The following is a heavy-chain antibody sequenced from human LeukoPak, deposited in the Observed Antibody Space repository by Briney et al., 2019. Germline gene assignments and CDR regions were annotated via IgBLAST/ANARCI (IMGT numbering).Heavy chain of an antibody. D-gene: IGHD3-22*01. Sequence: GASVKVSCKASGYTFTGYYMHWVRQAPGQGLEWMGWINPNSGGTNYAQKFQGRVTMTRDTSISTAYMELSRLRSDDTAVYYCARAPYYYDSSGYDVGEPDYWGQGTLVTVSS. CDR1: GYTFTGYY. V-gene: IGHV1-2*02. CDR2: INPNSGGT. J-gene: IGHJ4*02. CDR3: ARAPYYYDSSGYDVGEPDY.